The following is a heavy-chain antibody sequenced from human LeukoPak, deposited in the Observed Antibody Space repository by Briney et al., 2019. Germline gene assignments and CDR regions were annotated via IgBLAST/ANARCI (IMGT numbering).Heavy chain of an antibody. D-gene: IGHD6-13*01. CDR3: ARDRKGYSSSWSY. Sequence: SVKVSCKASGGTFSSYAISWVRQAPGQGLEWMGRIIPILGIANYAQKFQGRVTITADKSTSTAYMELSSLRSEDTAVYYCARDRKGYSSSWSYWGQGTLVTVSS. V-gene: IGHV1-69*04. J-gene: IGHJ4*02. CDR2: IIPILGIA. CDR1: GGTFSSYA.